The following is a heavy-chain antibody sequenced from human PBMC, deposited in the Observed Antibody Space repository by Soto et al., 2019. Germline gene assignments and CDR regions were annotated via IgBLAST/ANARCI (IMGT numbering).Heavy chain of an antibody. J-gene: IGHJ4*02. V-gene: IGHV3-23*01. CDR1: GFTFSTYA. D-gene: IGHD2-15*01. Sequence: HPGGSLRLSCAASGFTFSTYALSWVRQAPGKGLEWVSGIGARGGSTDYADSVKGRFTISRDNSKNTLYVQMNSLTAEDTAVYFCAKRRGAGGHFDYWGQGALVTVSS. CDR2: IGARGGST. CDR3: AKRRGAGGHFDY.